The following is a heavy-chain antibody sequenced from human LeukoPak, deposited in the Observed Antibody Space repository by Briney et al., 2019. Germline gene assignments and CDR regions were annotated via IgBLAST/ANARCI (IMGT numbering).Heavy chain of an antibody. D-gene: IGHD4-23*01. CDR3: ARGWLRTYVGNPDAFDI. Sequence: GGSLRLSCAASGFTVSSNYMSWVRQAPGKGLEWVSVIYSGGSTYYADSVKGRFTLSRDNSKNTLYLQMNSLRAEDTAVYYCARGWLRTYVGNPDAFDIWGQGTVVTVSS. CDR1: GFTVSSNY. CDR2: IYSGGST. J-gene: IGHJ3*02. V-gene: IGHV3-53*01.